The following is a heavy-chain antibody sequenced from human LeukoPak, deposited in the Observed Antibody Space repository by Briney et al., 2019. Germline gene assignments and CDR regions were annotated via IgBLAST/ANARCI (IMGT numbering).Heavy chain of an antibody. CDR2: LYYRGNT. CDR1: GGSISRCDYY. J-gene: IGHJ4*02. D-gene: IGHD3-10*01. CDR3: ARGSYSYGSGRDY. V-gene: IGHV4-30-4*01. Sequence: PSQTLSLTCTVSGGSISRCDYYWLWLRQPPGTGLEWIGYLYYRGNTYYNPSLKSRVIISVDTSTNQLPLMLSSVTAADTAVYYCARGSYSYGSGRDYWGQGTLVTVSS.